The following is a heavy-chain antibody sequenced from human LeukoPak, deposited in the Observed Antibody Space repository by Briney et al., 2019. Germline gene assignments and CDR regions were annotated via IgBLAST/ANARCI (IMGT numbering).Heavy chain of an antibody. V-gene: IGHV4-59*01. CDR3: ARVWAVATLDYYYYYMDV. CDR2: IYYSGST. CDR1: GGSISSYY. D-gene: IGHD6-19*01. Sequence: PSETLSLTCTVSGGSISSYYWSWIRQPPGKGLEWIGYIYYSGSTNYNPSLKSRVTLSVDTSKNQFSLKLSSVTAADTAVYYCARVWAVATLDYYYYYMDVWGKGTTVTVSS. J-gene: IGHJ6*03.